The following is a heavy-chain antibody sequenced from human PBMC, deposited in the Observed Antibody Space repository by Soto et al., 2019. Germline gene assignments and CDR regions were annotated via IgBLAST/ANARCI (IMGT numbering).Heavy chain of an antibody. V-gene: IGHV1-46*01. CDR1: GYTFTGYY. J-gene: IGHJ4*01. CDR3: ARVRRISGYYYVY. Sequence: ASVKVSCKASGYTFTGYYMHWVRQAPAQGHEWMGIINPSGGSKTYAQKVQARVTMTRDPCTSTVYMELIILRSEATAVYYCARVRRISGYYYVYWG. D-gene: IGHD3-22*01. CDR2: INPSGGSK.